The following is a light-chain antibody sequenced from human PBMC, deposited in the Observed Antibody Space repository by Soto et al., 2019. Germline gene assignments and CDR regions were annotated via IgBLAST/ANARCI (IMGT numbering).Light chain of an antibody. CDR1: QSLVHSDGNTY. CDR2: RVS. CDR3: VQFARFPRT. V-gene: IGKV2-24*01. J-gene: IGKJ1*01. Sequence: DVVLTQTPLSSAVALGQPASISCMASQSLVHSDGNTYLSWLQQRPGQPPRLLIYRVSNRFPGVPDRFSGSGAGTDFTLKISRVEAEDVGIYSCVQFARFPRTFGQGTKVEIK.